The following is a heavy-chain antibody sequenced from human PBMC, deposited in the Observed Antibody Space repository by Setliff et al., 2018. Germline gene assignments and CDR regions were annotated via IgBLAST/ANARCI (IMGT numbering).Heavy chain of an antibody. CDR3: ARSYNFWSGPALDV. V-gene: IGHV3-21*01. J-gene: IGHJ6*04. Sequence: LRLSCAASGFTFSASTMNWVRQAPGKGLEWVSSISGSSSNSIYYADSVKGRFTISRDNAQNSLYLQMNSLRAEDTAVYYCARSYNFWSGPALDVWGKGTTVTVSS. CDR2: ISGSSSNSI. D-gene: IGHD3-3*01. CDR1: GFTFSAST.